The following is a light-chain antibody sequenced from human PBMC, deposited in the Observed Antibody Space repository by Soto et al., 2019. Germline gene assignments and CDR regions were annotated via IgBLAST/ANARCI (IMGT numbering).Light chain of an antibody. CDR3: SAYAGSNEEV. CDR1: SNDVGGYNF. J-gene: IGLJ1*01. V-gene: IGLV2-8*01. Sequence: QSALTQPPSASGSPGQSVPISCTGTSNDVGGYNFVSWYQQHPGKAPKVMIYEVSKRPSGVPDRFSGSKSGNTASLTVSGLQAEDEADYYCSAYAGSNEEVFGSGTKLTVL. CDR2: EVS.